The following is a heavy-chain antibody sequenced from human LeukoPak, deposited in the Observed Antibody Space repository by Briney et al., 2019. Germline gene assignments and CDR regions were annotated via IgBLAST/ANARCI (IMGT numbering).Heavy chain of an antibody. CDR3: ARGVYN. D-gene: IGHD6-13*01. CDR2: ICSGGST. Sequence: GGSLTLFCALSGFILCRKYMLCVPGAPGGGGVCVSDICSGGSTYKADPGKSRFTISRDNSKNTVSLQMNSLRAEDTAEYYCARGVYNWGQGTLVTV. J-gene: IGHJ4*02. CDR1: GFILCRKY. V-gene: IGHV3-53*01.